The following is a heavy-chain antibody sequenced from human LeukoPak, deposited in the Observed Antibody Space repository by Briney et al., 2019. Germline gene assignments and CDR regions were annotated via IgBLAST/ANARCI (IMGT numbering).Heavy chain of an antibody. D-gene: IGHD1-26*01. CDR2: IVVGSGNT. Sequence: TSVKFSCKASGFTFTSSAMQWVRQARGQRLEWIGWIVVGSGNTNYAQKFQERVTITRDMSTSTAYMELSSLRSEDTAVYYCAATALVGAAQGVYYFDYWGQGTLVTVSS. J-gene: IGHJ4*02. CDR3: AATALVGAAQGVYYFDY. V-gene: IGHV1-58*02. CDR1: GFTFTSSA.